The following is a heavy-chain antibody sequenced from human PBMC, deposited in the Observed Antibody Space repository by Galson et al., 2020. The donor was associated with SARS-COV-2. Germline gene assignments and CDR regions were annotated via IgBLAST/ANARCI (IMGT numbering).Heavy chain of an antibody. CDR1: GYTLTELS. J-gene: IGHJ5*02. CDR3: ATTTPLAVAGTSWFDP. V-gene: IGHV1-24*01. Sequence: GASVKVSCKVSGYTLTELSMHWVRQAPGKGLEWMGGFDPDDGETIYAQKFQGRVTMTEDTSTDTAYMELSSLRSEDTAVYYCATTTPLAVAGTSWFDPWGQGTLVTVSS. D-gene: IGHD6-19*01. CDR2: FDPDDGET.